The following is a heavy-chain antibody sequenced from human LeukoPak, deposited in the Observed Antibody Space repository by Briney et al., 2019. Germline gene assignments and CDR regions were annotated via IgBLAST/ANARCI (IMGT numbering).Heavy chain of an antibody. J-gene: IGHJ4*02. CDR2: INHSGST. V-gene: IGHV4-34*08. D-gene: IGHD5-18*01. Sequence: PGGSLRLSCAASGFTFINAWMAWVRQPPGKGLEWIGEINHSGSTNYNPSLKSRVTISVDTSKNQISLNLTSVTAADTAVYYCATAGRYIFGPGEFDYWGQGTLVTVSS. CDR3: ATAGRYIFGPGEFDY. CDR1: GFTFINAW.